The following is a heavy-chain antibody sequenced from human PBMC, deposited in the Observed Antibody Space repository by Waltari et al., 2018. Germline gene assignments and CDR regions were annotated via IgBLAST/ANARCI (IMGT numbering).Heavy chain of an antibody. CDR3: ARNGIGYEYYYMDV. V-gene: IGHV3-21*01. CDR2: ITGSGGLI. J-gene: IGHJ6*03. Sequence: EVQLVESGGGLVTHGGSLRLSCAASGFPFRSSSMNWVRQAPGKGLEWVSSITGSGGLIYYADSVKGRFTISRDNAKNSLFLQMNSLSAEDTAVYYCARNGIGYEYYYMDVWGKGTTVTVSS. CDR1: GFPFRSSS. D-gene: IGHD5-12*01.